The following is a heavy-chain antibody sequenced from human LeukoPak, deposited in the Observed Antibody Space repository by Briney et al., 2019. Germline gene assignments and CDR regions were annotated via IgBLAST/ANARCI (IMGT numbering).Heavy chain of an antibody. CDR1: GGSISSYY. CDR3: ARELSVGITGWYFDY. Sequence: SETLSLTCTVSGGSISSYYWSWIRQPPGKGLEWIGFIYYRGSTNYNPSLKSRVTISVDTSKNQFSLKLTSVTAADTALYYCARELSVGITGWYFDYWGQGTLVTVSS. J-gene: IGHJ4*02. D-gene: IGHD2-15*01. CDR2: IYYRGST. V-gene: IGHV4-59*01.